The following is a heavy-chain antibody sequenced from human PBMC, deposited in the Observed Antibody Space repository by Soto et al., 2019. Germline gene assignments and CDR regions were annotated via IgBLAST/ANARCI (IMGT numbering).Heavy chain of an antibody. Sequence: PRGSLRLSCAASGFTFDDYTMHWVRQAPGKGLEWVSLISWDGGTTYYADSVKGRFTISRDNSKNSLYLQMNSLRTEDTALYYCAKDGNSGSYYLFDYWGQGTLVTVSS. CDR1: GFTFDDYT. D-gene: IGHD1-26*01. CDR2: ISWDGGTT. CDR3: AKDGNSGSYYLFDY. V-gene: IGHV3-43*01. J-gene: IGHJ4*02.